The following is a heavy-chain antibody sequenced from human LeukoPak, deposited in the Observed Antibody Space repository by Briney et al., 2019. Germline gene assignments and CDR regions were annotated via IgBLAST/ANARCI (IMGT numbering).Heavy chain of an antibody. J-gene: IGHJ4*02. CDR3: ARYDIVATILDY. CDR1: GGSISSGGYY. CDR2: IYYSGST. D-gene: IGHD5-12*01. Sequence: PSETLSLTCTVSGGSISSGGYYWSWIRQHPGKGLEWIGYIYYSGSTCYNPSLKSRVTISVDTSKNQFSLKLSSVTAADTAVYYCARYDIVATILDYWGQGTLVTVSS. V-gene: IGHV4-31*03.